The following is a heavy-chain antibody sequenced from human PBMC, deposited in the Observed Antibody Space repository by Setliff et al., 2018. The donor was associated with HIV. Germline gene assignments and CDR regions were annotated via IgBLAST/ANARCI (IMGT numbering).Heavy chain of an antibody. V-gene: IGHV4-4*07. D-gene: IGHD3-22*01. CDR2: IYGSGIT. J-gene: IGHJ4*01. CDR3: ARERYYDSSGYSPSYYFDS. CDR1: GGSIISNY. Sequence: SETLSLTCSVSGGSIISNYWSWTRQSAGKGPEWIGRIYGSGITNYNPSLRGRVIMSIDTSNNRFSLKLTSMTAADTAVYYCARERYYDSSGYSPSYYFDSWGQGTLVTVSS.